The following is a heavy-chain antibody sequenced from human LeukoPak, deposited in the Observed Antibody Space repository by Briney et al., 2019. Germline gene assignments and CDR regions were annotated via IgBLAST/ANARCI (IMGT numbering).Heavy chain of an antibody. CDR3: AKELGHDY. CDR1: GFTFSSYA. D-gene: IGHD7-27*01. J-gene: IGHJ4*02. V-gene: IGHV3-30*18. CDR2: ISYDGSNK. Sequence: PGGSLRLSCAASGFTFSSYAMSWVRQAPGKGLEWVAVISYDGSNKYYADSVKGRFTISRDNSKNTLYLQMNSLRAEDTAVYYCAKELGHDYWGQGTLVTVSS.